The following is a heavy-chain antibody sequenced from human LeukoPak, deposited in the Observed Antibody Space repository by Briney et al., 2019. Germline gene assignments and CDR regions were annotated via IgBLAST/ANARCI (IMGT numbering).Heavy chain of an antibody. CDR3: ARARNWFGLPDY. Sequence: GGSLRLSCAASGFTFSSYDMHWVRQATGKGLEWVSAIGTAGDTYYPGSVKGRFTISRENARNSLYLQMNSLRAGDTAVYYCARARNWFGLPDYWGQGTLVTVSS. J-gene: IGHJ4*02. D-gene: IGHD3-10*01. CDR1: GFTFSSYD. V-gene: IGHV3-13*01. CDR2: IGTAGDT.